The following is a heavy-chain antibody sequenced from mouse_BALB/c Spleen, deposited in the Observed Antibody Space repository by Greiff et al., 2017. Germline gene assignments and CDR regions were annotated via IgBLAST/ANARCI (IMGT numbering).Heavy chain of an antibody. CDR3: ARSSATAWFAY. CDR2: IYPGSGST. V-gene: IGHV1-77*01. J-gene: IGHJ3*01. CDR1: GYTFTDYV. D-gene: IGHD1-2*01. Sequence: VQGVESGPELVKPGASVKMSCKASGYTFTDYVISWVKQRTGQGLEWIGEIYPGSGSTYYNEKFKGKATLTADKSSNTAYMQLSSLTSEDSAVYFCARSSATAWFAYWGQGTLVTVSA.